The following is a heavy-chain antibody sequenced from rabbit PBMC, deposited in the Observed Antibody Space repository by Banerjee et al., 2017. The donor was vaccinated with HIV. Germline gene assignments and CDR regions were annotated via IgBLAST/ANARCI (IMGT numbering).Heavy chain of an antibody. V-gene: IGHV1S45*01. Sequence: QEQLVESGGGLVKPGASLTLTCTASGFSFSSRYWICWVRQAPGKGLEWIGCMNAGTSGSTYYARWAKGRFTISKTSSTTVTLQMTSLTAADTATYFCARDLAGVIGWNFNLWGQGTLVTVS. CDR2: MNAGTSGST. CDR1: GFSFSSRYW. J-gene: IGHJ4*01. D-gene: IGHD4-1*01. CDR3: ARDLAGVIGWNFNL.